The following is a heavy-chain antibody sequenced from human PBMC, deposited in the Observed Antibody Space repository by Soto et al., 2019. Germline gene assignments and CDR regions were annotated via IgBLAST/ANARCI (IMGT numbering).Heavy chain of an antibody. Sequence: EVQLVESGGGLVQPGGSLILSCVASGFTFIDHYMDWVRQAPGKGLDWVGSTKNQAHRYTTKYAASVNGRFTISRDDSKISLYLQMNSVETEHTAVYYCARLSPDLKCGGDCGGSIRPPYVLNYWGQGTLVTVSS. D-gene: IGHD2-21*02. J-gene: IGHJ4*02. CDR2: TKNQAHRYTT. CDR1: GFTFIDHY. V-gene: IGHV3-72*01. CDR3: ARLSPDLKCGGDCGGSIRPPYVLNY.